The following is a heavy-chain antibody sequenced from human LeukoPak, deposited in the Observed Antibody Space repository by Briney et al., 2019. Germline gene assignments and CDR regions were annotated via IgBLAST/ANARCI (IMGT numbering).Heavy chain of an antibody. CDR1: GFTFSSYS. Sequence: PGGSLRLSCAASGFTFSSYSMNWVRQAPGKGLEWVSSISSSSSYIYYADSVKGRFTISRDNAKNSLYLQMNSLRAEDTAVYYCARPSGSWDDYPDFGYWGQGTLVTVSS. J-gene: IGHJ4*02. CDR3: ARPSGSWDDYPDFGY. V-gene: IGHV3-21*01. D-gene: IGHD4-11*01. CDR2: ISSSSSYI.